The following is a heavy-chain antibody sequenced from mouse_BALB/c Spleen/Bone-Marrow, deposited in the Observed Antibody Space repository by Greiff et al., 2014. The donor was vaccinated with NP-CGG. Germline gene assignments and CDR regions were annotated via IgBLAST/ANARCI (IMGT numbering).Heavy chain of an antibody. J-gene: IGHJ1*01. Sequence: VQLKESGGGLVQPGGSLRLSCATSGFTFTDYYMSWVRQPPGKALEWLGFIRNKANGYTTEYSASVKGRFTISRDNSQSILYLQMNTLRAEDSATDYCARDRTTATLYWYFDVWGAGTTVTVSS. D-gene: IGHD1-2*01. CDR1: GFTFTDYY. CDR2: IRNKANGYTT. CDR3: ARDRTTATLYWYFDV. V-gene: IGHV7-3*02.